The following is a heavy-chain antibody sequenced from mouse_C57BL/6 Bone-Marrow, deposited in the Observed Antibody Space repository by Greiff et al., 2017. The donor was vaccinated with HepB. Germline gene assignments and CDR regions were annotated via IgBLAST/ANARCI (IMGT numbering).Heavy chain of an antibody. D-gene: IGHD3-3*01. Sequence: QVQLQQSGPGLVKPSQSLFLTCSITGFPITSGYYWIWIRQSPGKPLEWMGYITHSGETFYNPSLQSPISITRETSKNQFFLQLNSVTTEDTAMYYCAGDRGDVSFAYWGQGTLVTVSA. CDR1: GFPITSGYY. CDR2: ITHSGET. CDR3: AGDRGDVSFAY. J-gene: IGHJ3*01. V-gene: IGHV12-3*01.